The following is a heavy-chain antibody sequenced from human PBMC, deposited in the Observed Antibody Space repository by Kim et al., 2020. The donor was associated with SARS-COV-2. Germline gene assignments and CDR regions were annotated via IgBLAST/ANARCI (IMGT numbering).Heavy chain of an antibody. J-gene: IGHJ2*01. CDR3: AKGPWNWKGRLKWGYGYFDL. V-gene: IGHV3-23*01. CDR2: ISGSGGST. Sequence: GGSLRLSCAASGFTFSSYAMSWVRQAPGKGLEWVSAISGSGGSTYYADSVKGRFTISRDNSKNTLYLQMNSLRAEDTAVYYCAKGPWNWKGRLKWGYGYFDLWGRGTLVTVSS. D-gene: IGHD1-1*01. CDR1: GFTFSSYA.